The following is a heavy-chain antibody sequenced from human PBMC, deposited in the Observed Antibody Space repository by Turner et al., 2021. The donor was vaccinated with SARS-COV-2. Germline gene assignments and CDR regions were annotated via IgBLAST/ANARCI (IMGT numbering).Heavy chain of an antibody. CDR2: FDHEDAET. CDR3: ATGYAYCGGDCSIDY. V-gene: IGHV1-24*01. D-gene: IGHD2-21*02. Sequence: QVQLVQSGAEVKKPGASVKVSCKVSGYTLTELSMHWVRQAPGKGLEWMGGFDHEDAETIYAQKFQGRVTMTEDTSTDTAYMELSSLRSEDTAVYYCATGYAYCGGDCSIDYWGQGTLVTVSS. CDR1: GYTLTELS. J-gene: IGHJ4*02.